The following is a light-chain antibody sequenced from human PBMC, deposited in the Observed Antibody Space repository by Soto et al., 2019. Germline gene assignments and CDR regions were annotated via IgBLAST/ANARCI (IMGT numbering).Light chain of an antibody. CDR3: QQYGRSPFT. CDR1: QSVLYIPTNKNN. CDR2: GAF. J-gene: IGKJ3*01. Sequence: DILMTQSPDSLVVSLGERATINCKSSQSVLYIPTNKNNLAWYQHKPGQPPRLLVYGAFTRAAGVPARFSGSASGTDFTLTISRLEPEDFAVYYCQQYGRSPFTFGPGTKVDI. V-gene: IGKV4-1*01.